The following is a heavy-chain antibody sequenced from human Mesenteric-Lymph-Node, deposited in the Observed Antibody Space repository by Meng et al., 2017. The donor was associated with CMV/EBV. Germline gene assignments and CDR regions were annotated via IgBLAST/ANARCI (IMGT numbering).Heavy chain of an antibody. J-gene: IGHJ4*02. Sequence: SETLSLTCTVSGGSISGYYWSWIRQPPGKGLEWIGYIYYSGSTNYNPSLKSRVTISVDTSKNQFSLKLSSVTTADTAVYYCAREFYYGSGLVWGQGTLVTVSS. V-gene: IGHV4-59*01. D-gene: IGHD3-10*01. CDR1: GGSISGYY. CDR2: IYYSGST. CDR3: AREFYYGSGLV.